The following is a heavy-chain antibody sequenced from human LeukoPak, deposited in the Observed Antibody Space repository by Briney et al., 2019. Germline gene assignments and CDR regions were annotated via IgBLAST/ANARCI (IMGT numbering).Heavy chain of an antibody. D-gene: IGHD3-3*01. J-gene: IGHJ6*02. CDR2: ISAYNGNT. Sequence: GASVKVSCKASGYTFTSYGISWVRQAPGQGLEWMGWISAYNGNTNYAQKLQGRVTMTTDTSTSTAYMELRSLRSEDTAVYYCAREGESSEEYYDFWSGYYRDYYYYGMDVWGQGTTVTVSS. CDR3: AREGESSEEYYDFWSGYYRDYYYYGMDV. V-gene: IGHV1-18*01. CDR1: GYTFTSYG.